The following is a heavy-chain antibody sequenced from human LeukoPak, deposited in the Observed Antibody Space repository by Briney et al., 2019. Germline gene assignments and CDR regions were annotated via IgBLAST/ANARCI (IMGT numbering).Heavy chain of an antibody. Sequence: ASVKVSCKAPGYTFTDYYLHWVRQAPGQGLEWVGWINPNSGGTNYAQKFQGRVTMTRDTSISTVYMELSRLRSDDTAVYYCSREDYWGQGTLVTVSS. V-gene: IGHV1-2*02. CDR3: SREDY. J-gene: IGHJ4*02. CDR1: GYTFTDYY. CDR2: INPNSGGT.